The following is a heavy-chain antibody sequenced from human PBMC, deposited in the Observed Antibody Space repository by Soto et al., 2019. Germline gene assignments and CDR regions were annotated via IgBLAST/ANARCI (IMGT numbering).Heavy chain of an antibody. D-gene: IGHD6-13*01. CDR1: GFTFSSYA. CDR2: ISYDGSNK. CDR3: ASLGIAAADLDY. Sequence: GGSLRLSCAASGFTFSSYAMHWVRQAPGKGLEWVAVISYDGSNKYYADSVKGRFTISRDNSKNTLYLQMNSLRAEDTAVYYCASLGIAAADLDYWGQGTLVTVSS. J-gene: IGHJ4*02. V-gene: IGHV3-30-3*01.